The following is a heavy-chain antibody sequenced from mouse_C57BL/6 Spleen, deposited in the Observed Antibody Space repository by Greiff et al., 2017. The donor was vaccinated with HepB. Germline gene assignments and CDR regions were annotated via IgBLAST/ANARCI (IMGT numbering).Heavy chain of an antibody. CDR3: ARGGPYSNYVGRAMDY. D-gene: IGHD2-5*01. Sequence: QVHVKQPGAELVKPGASVKLSCKASGYTFTSYWMHWVKQRPGQGLEWIGMIHPNSGSTNYNEKFKSKATLTVDKSSSTAYMQLSSLTSEDSAVYYCARGGPYSNYVGRAMDYWGQGTSVTVSS. J-gene: IGHJ4*01. CDR2: IHPNSGST. V-gene: IGHV1-64*01. CDR1: GYTFTSYW.